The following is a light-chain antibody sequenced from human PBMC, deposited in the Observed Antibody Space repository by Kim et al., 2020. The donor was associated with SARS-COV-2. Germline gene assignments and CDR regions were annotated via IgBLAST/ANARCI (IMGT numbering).Light chain of an antibody. Sequence: ASVGDSVPITCRASQSIDSWLAWYQEKPGKAPKVLIYDASTLESGVPSRFSGSGSGTEFTLTISSLQPDDFATYYCQQYRSYPLTFGGGTKVDIK. V-gene: IGKV1-5*01. CDR1: QSIDSW. CDR2: DAS. J-gene: IGKJ4*01. CDR3: QQYRSYPLT.